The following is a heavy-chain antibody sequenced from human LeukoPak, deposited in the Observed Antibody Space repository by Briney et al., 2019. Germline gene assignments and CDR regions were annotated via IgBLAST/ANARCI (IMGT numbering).Heavy chain of an antibody. J-gene: IGHJ3*02. D-gene: IGHD2-2*01. CDR2: INHSGST. V-gene: IGHV4-34*01. CDR3: ARTPDIVVVPADAFDI. CDR1: GGSISSGYY. Sequence: PSETLSLTCTVSGGSISSGYYWSWIRQPPGKGLEWIGEINHSGSTNYNPSLKSRVTISVDTSKNQFSLKLSSVTAADTAVYYCARTPDIVVVPADAFDIWGQGTMVTVSS.